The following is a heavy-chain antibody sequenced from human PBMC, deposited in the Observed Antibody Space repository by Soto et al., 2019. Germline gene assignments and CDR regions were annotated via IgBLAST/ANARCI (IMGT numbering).Heavy chain of an antibody. CDR3: ARIVIAAAGTEEYYFDY. J-gene: IGHJ4*02. D-gene: IGHD6-13*01. CDR1: GFSLSTSGMC. Sequence: SGSTLVNPTQTLTLTCTFSGFSLSTSGMCVSWIRQPPGKALEWLALIDWDDDKYYSTSLKTRLTISKDTSKNQVVLTMTNMGPVDTATYYCARIVIAAAGTEEYYFDYWGQGTLVTVSS. CDR2: IDWDDDK. V-gene: IGHV2-70*01.